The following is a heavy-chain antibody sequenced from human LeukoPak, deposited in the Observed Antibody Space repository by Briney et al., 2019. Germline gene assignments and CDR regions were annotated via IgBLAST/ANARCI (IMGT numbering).Heavy chain of an antibody. Sequence: QPGGSLRLSCAASGFTFSSYGMHWVRQAPGKGLGWVAVIWYDGSNKYYADSVKGRFTISRDNSKNTLYLQMNSLRAEDTAVYYCARDIPTPGVWFGELRPSYYYGMDVWGQGTTVTVSS. CDR3: ARDIPTPGVWFGELRPSYYYGMDV. D-gene: IGHD3-10*01. CDR1: GFTFSSYG. CDR2: IWYDGSNK. V-gene: IGHV3-33*01. J-gene: IGHJ6*02.